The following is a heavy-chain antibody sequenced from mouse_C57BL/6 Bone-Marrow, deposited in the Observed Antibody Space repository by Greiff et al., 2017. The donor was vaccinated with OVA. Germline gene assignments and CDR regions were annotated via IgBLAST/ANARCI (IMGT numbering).Heavy chain of an antibody. CDR3: ARGSSYNYAMDY. D-gene: IGHD1-1*01. CDR1: GFPFSDYG. Sequence: EVKLVESGGGLVQPGGSLKLSCAASGFPFSDYGMAWVRQAPRKGPEWVAFISNLAYSIYYADTVTGRFTISRENAKNTLYLEMSSLRSEDTAMYYCARGSSYNYAMDYWGQGTSVTVSS. J-gene: IGHJ4*01. V-gene: IGHV5-15*01. CDR2: ISNLAYSI.